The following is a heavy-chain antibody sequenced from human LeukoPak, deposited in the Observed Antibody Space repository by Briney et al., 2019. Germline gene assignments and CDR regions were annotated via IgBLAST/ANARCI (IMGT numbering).Heavy chain of an antibody. CDR3: ARDRRSNSGWSVGGPDY. Sequence: ASVKVSCKASGYTFTGSYVHWVRQAPGQGLEWMGWINPNSGGTNYAQKFQGSVTMTRDTSISTAYMELKRLYSDDTAVYYCARDRRSNSGWSVGGPDYWGQVTLVTVSS. D-gene: IGHD6-19*01. V-gene: IGHV1-2*02. CDR2: INPNSGGT. J-gene: IGHJ4*02. CDR1: GYTFTGSY.